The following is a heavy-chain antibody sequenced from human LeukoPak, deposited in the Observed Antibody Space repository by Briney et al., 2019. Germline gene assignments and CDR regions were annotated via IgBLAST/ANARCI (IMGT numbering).Heavy chain of an antibody. CDR2: IKQDGSEK. CDR3: ARAPVTHTYYYDSSGYYFDY. J-gene: IGHJ4*02. D-gene: IGHD3-22*01. CDR1: GFTFSSYW. V-gene: IGHV3-7*01. Sequence: PGGSLRLSCAASGFTFSSYWMSWVRQAPGKGLEWVANIKQDGSEKYYVDSVKGRFTISRDNAKNSLYLQMNSLRAEDTAVYYCARAPVTHTYYYDSSGYYFDYWGQGTLVTVSS.